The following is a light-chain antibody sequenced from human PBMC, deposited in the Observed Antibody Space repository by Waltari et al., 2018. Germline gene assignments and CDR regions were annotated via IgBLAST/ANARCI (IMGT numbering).Light chain of an antibody. CDR2: GAS. CDR3: QQCNNWPYT. CDR1: QTVTST. J-gene: IGKJ2*01. V-gene: IGKV3-15*01. Sequence: ERVMTQSPATLSVSPGERAILSCRASQTVTSTLAWYQQKPGQAPRRLIYGASSRATGIPARFSGSGSGTDFTLTISSLQSEDFAVYYCQQCNNWPYTFGQGTRLEIK.